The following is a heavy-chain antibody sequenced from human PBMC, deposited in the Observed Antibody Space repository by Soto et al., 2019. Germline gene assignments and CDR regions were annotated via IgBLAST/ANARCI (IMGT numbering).Heavy chain of an antibody. CDR2: ISAYNANA. D-gene: IGHD2-2*02. CDR3: AIPKIYFFY. Sequence: QIQLLQSGAEVKKPGASVKVTCKASGYTLRNFGISWVRQAPGQGLERMGWISAYNANANYAQKFQGRLTMTADTTTSTAYMELRCLRTDDTSVYYSAIPKIYFFYWCQGTLVTVSS. V-gene: IGHV1-18*01. J-gene: IGHJ4*02. CDR1: GYTLRNFG.